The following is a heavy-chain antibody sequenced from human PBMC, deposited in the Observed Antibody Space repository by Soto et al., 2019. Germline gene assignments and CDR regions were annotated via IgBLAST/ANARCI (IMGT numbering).Heavy chain of an antibody. CDR3: ARDLRHSYGYLEVDDY. CDR1: GFTFSSYA. CDR2: ISYDGSNK. Sequence: QVQLVQSGAEVKKPGSSVKVSCKASGFTFSSYAMHWVRQAPGKGLEWVAVISYDGSNKYYADSVKGRFTISRDNSKNTLYLQMNSLRAEDTAVYYCARDLRHSYGYLEVDDYWGQGTLVTVSS. J-gene: IGHJ4*02. D-gene: IGHD5-18*01. V-gene: IGHV3-30-3*01.